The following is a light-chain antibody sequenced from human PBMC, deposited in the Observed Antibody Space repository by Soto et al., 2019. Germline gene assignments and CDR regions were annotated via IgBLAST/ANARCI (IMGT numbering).Light chain of an antibody. J-gene: IGKJ1*01. CDR2: GAS. CDR1: QSVSSN. V-gene: IGKV3-15*01. CDR3: QQYYNWPRT. Sequence: EIVWTQSPATLSVFPFERATLSCRASQSVSSNLAWYQQKPGQAPRLLTYGASTRATGIPARFSGSGSGTEFTLTISSLQPEDFAVYYCQQYYNWPRTFGQGTKVDIK.